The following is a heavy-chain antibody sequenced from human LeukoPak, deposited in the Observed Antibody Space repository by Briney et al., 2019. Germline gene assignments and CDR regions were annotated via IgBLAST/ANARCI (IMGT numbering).Heavy chain of an antibody. CDR3: SRGYCSSTSCTNEH. CDR2: ITSNGGIT. D-gene: IGHD2-2*01. CDR1: GFSVSTYD. J-gene: IGHJ4*02. V-gene: IGHV3-64*01. Sequence: PGGSLRLSCVASGFSVSTYDMYWVRQAPGKGLEYVSAITSNGGITYYANSVKGRFTSSRDNSKNTLYAQMGSLRDEDMAVYYCSRGYCSSTSCTNEHWGEGTLVSVSS.